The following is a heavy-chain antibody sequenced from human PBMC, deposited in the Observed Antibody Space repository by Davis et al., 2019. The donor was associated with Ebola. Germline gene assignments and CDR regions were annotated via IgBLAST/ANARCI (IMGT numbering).Heavy chain of an antibody. CDR2: HGTSGDT. V-gene: IGHV3-23*01. CDR3: AKDTPNIWFDV. D-gene: IGHD2-15*01. J-gene: IGHJ3*01. CDR1: GLDFSNYV. Sequence: GGSLRLSCAVSGLDFSNYVMSWVRRAPGKGLEWVSTHGTSGDTYYADSVKGRFTISRDNSKNTLHLQMNSLRVEDTAIYYCAKDTPNIWFDVWGQGTMVAVSS.